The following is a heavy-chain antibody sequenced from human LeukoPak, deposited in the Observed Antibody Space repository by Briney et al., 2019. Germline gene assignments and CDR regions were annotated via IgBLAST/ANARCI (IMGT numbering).Heavy chain of an antibody. V-gene: IGHV3-48*04. CDR1: GFTFSSYS. Sequence: GGSLRLSCAASGFTFSSYSMNWVRQAPGKGLEWFSYISRSGTPIYYADSVKGRFTISRDNARNSLHLKMTSLRAEDTAVYYCAREWAGGDSSAYPPFDYWGQGTLVTVSS. CDR3: AREWAGGDSSAYPPFDY. J-gene: IGHJ4*02. D-gene: IGHD3-22*01. CDR2: ISRSGTPI.